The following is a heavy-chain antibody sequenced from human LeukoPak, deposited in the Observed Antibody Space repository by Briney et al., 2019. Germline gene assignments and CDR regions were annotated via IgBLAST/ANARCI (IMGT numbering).Heavy chain of an antibody. CDR1: GFTVSTNS. J-gene: IGHJ4*02. CDR3: ARRAGAYSHPYDY. D-gene: IGHD4/OR15-4a*01. CDR2: IYSDNT. Sequence: GGSRRLSCTVSGFTVSTNSMSWVRQAPGKGLEWVSFIYSDNTHYSDSVKGRFTISRDNSKNTLYLQMNSLRAEDTAVYYCARRAGAYSHPYDYWGQGTLVTVSS. V-gene: IGHV3-53*01.